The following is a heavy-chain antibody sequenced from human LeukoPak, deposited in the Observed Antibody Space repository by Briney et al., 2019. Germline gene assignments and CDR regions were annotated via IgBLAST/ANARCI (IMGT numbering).Heavy chain of an antibody. Sequence: ASVKVSCKASGYTFTSYYMHWVRQAPGQGLEWMGIINPSGGSTSYAQKFQGRVTMTRDTSTSTVYMELSSLRSEDTAVYYCARDLSVVRGVISGHYFDYWGQGTLVTVSS. V-gene: IGHV1-46*01. CDR2: INPSGGST. CDR1: GYTFTSYY. CDR3: ARDLSVVRGVISGHYFDY. D-gene: IGHD3-10*01. J-gene: IGHJ4*02.